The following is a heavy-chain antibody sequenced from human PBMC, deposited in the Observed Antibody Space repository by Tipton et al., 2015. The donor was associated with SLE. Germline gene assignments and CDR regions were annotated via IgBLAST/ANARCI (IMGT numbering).Heavy chain of an antibody. CDR1: GGSISSSSYY. CDR2: IYYSGST. Sequence: TLSLTCTVSGGSISSSSYYWGWIRQPPGKGLEWIGCIYYSGSTYYNPSLKSRVTILEDTSKNQFSLKLSSVTAADTAVYYCARVPSADYGDYGWFDPWGQGTLVTVSS. CDR3: ARVPSADYGDYGWFDP. J-gene: IGHJ5*02. V-gene: IGHV4-39*07. D-gene: IGHD4-17*01.